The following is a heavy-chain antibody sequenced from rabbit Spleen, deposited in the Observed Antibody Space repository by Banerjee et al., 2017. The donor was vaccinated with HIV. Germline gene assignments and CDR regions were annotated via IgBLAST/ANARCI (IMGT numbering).Heavy chain of an antibody. J-gene: IGHJ6*01. Sequence: QLEESGGRLVQPGGSLTLSCKAYGFTISNYWMNWVRQAPGKGLEWIGIIDVGEGNTDYASWVNGRFTISSDNAQNTVDLQMSGLTAADTATYFCARDSGTSFSSYGMDLWGPGTLVTVS. V-gene: IGHV1S7*01. CDR1: GFTISNYW. CDR3: ARDSGTSFSSYGMDL. CDR2: IDVGEGNT. D-gene: IGHD8-1*01.